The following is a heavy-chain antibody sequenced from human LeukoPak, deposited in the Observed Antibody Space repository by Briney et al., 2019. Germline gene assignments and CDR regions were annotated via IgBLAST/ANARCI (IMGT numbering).Heavy chain of an antibody. D-gene: IGHD3-10*01. CDR1: GFTFSIFG. CDR2: ISHDGSIK. V-gene: IGHV3-30*18. CDR3: AKDRWESSGSGSSLDY. J-gene: IGHJ4*02. Sequence: GRSLRLSCAPSGFTFSIFGLPWVRQAPGKGLEWVAFISHDGSIKYYADSVKGRLAISRDTSKNTLYLQMNSLRAEDTAVYYCAKDRWESSGSGSSLDYWGQGTLVTVSS.